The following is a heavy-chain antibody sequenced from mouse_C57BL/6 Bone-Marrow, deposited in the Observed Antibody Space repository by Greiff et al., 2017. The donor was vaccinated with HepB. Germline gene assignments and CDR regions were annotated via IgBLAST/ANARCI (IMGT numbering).Heavy chain of an antibody. CDR3: ARLFFTTVVATRD. Sequence: QVQLQQPGAELVKPGASVKLSCKASGYTFTSYWMHWVKQRPGRGLEWIGRIDPNSGGTKYNEKFKSKATMTVDKPSSTAYMQLSSLTAEDSAVYDCARLFFTTVVATRDWGQGTTLTVSS. J-gene: IGHJ2*01. CDR1: GYTFTSYW. D-gene: IGHD1-1*01. V-gene: IGHV1-72*01. CDR2: IDPNSGGT.